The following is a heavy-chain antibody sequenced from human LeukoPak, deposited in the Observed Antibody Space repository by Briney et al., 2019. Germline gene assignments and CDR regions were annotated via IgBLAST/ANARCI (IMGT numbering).Heavy chain of an antibody. V-gene: IGHV1-8*01. CDR1: GYTFTSYD. CDR2: MNPNSGNT. Sequence: ASVKVSCKASGYTFTSYDINWVRQAPGQGLEWMGWMNPNSGNTGYAQKFQGRVTMTRNTSISTAYMELSSLRSEDTAVYYCARGEIITIFGVVTNWFDPWGQGTLVTVSS. CDR3: ARGEIITIFGVVTNWFDP. J-gene: IGHJ5*02. D-gene: IGHD3-3*01.